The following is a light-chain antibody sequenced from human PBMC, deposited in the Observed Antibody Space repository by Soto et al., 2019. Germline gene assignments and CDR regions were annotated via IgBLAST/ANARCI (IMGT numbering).Light chain of an antibody. Sequence: EIVLTQSPATLSLSPGERATLSCGASQSVSTYLVWYQHKPGLAPRLLIYDASNRATGIPDRFSGSGSGTDFTLTISRLEPEDFAVYYCQQYGSSPYTFGQGTKLEIK. V-gene: IGKV3D-20*01. CDR3: QQYGSSPYT. CDR1: QSVSTY. J-gene: IGKJ2*01. CDR2: DAS.